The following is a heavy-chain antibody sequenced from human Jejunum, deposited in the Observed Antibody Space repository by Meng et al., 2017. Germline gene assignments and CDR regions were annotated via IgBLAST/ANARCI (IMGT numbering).Heavy chain of an antibody. CDR1: GFAFRDYE. CDR2: IGFSGSPI. CDR3: ARVSSDWQPR. V-gene: IGHV3-48*03. D-gene: IGHD6-19*01. J-gene: IGHJ4*02. Sequence: GGSLRLSCEASGFAFRDYEMNWVRQAPGKGLEWVSYIGFSGSPIYYADSVKGRFTISRDNAKNSLYLEMSSLRADDTAVYYCARVSSDWQPRWGQGNLVTVYS.